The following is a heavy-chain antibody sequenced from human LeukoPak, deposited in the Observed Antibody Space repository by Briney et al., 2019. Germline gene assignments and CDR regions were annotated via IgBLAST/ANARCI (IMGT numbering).Heavy chain of an antibody. Sequence: KRGESLKISCKGSGYSFTNYWIGWVRQMPGKGLEWMGIIYPGDSDTRYSPSFQGQVIISADKSISTAYLQWSSLKASDTAMYYCARTTYGSGSQFDYWGQGTLVTVSS. CDR3: ARTTYGSGSQFDY. CDR1: GYSFTNYW. D-gene: IGHD3-10*01. CDR2: IYPGDSDT. J-gene: IGHJ4*02. V-gene: IGHV5-51*01.